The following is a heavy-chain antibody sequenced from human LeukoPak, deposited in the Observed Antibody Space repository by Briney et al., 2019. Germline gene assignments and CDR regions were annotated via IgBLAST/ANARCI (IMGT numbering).Heavy chain of an antibody. Sequence: GGSLRLSCAASAYTLKYYSVHWVRQVPGKGLEWVSSISSSDIYYVDSVKGRFTISRDNAKNSLFLQMNSLRAEDPPMYYCVSGNDPDYVWGTYRLDAFDIWGEGTMVIVSS. J-gene: IGHJ3*02. V-gene: IGHV3-21*01. CDR1: AYTLKYYS. CDR2: ISSSDI. D-gene: IGHD3-16*02. CDR3: VSGNDPDYVWGTYRLDAFDI.